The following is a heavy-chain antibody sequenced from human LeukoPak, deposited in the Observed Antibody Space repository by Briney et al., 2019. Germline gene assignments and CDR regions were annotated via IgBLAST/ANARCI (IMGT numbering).Heavy chain of an antibody. V-gene: IGHV3-9*01. J-gene: IGHJ4*02. D-gene: IGHD3-3*01. CDR3: VKGAGRFLEWLLSD. Sequence: GGSLRLSCAVSGFTFDSYAMHWVRQDPGKGLERVSGISWNSGSIGYADSVKGRFTISRDNAKNSLYLQMNSLRVEDTALYYCVKGAGRFLEWLLSDWGQGTLVTVSS. CDR1: GFTFDSYA. CDR2: ISWNSGSI.